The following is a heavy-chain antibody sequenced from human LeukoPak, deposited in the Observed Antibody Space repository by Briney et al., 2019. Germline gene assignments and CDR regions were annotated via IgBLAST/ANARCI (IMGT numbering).Heavy chain of an antibody. CDR2: IYPGDSDT. D-gene: IGHD6-19*01. Sequence: GEFLKISCKGSGYSFTSYWIGWVRQMPGKGLEWMGIIYPGDSDTRYSPSFQGQVTISADKSISTAYLQWSSLKASDTAMYYCAAVPDPSTPYSSGWGSYWGQGTLVTVSS. V-gene: IGHV5-51*01. CDR3: AAVPDPSTPYSSGWGSY. J-gene: IGHJ4*02. CDR1: GYSFTSYW.